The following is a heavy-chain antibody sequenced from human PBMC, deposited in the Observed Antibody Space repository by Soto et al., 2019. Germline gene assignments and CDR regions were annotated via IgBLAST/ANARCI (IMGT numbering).Heavy chain of an antibody. V-gene: IGHV4-34*01. D-gene: IGHD3-10*01. Sequence: SETLSLNCAVYGGSFSGYYWSWIRQPPGKGLEWIGEINHSGSTNYNPSLKSRVTISVDTSKNQFSLKLSSVTAADTAVYYCARGTWVRSAFDIWGQGTMVTVSS. J-gene: IGHJ3*02. CDR3: ARGTWVRSAFDI. CDR2: INHSGST. CDR1: GGSFSGYY.